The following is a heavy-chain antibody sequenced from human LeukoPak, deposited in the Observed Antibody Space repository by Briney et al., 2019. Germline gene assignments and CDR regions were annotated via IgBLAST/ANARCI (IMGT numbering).Heavy chain of an antibody. CDR3: ARGRKVGFGELTPYYFDY. V-gene: IGHV1-2*04. J-gene: IGHJ4*02. CDR1: GYTFTGYY. Sequence: GASVKVSCKASGYTFTGYYMHWVRQAPGQGLEWMGWINPNSGGTNYAQKFQGWVTMTRDTSISTAYMELSRLRSDDTAVYYCARGRKVGFGELTPYYFDYWGQGTLVTVPS. CDR2: INPNSGGT. D-gene: IGHD3-10*01.